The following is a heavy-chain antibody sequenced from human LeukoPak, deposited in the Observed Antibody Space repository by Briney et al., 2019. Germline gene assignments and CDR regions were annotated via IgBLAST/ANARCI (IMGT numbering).Heavy chain of an antibody. Sequence: KPSQTLSLTCTVSGGSVSSGRYYWCWIRQPPGKGLEWIGYIYYSGSTNYNPSLKSRVTISVDTSKNQFSLKLSSVTAADTAVFYCARVASGYDVFDIWGQGTMVTVSS. CDR3: ARVASGYDVFDI. CDR2: IYYSGST. CDR1: GGSVSSGRYY. V-gene: IGHV4-61*01. J-gene: IGHJ3*02. D-gene: IGHD3-3*01.